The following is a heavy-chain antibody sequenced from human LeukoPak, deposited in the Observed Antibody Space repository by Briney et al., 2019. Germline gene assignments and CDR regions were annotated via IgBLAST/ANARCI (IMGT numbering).Heavy chain of an antibody. CDR3: ARTKNSGYYYDYFDY. J-gene: IGHJ4*02. CDR1: GFTFSNYW. CDR2: IRQDGSEK. V-gene: IGHV3-7*01. Sequence: GGSLRLSCAASGFTFSNYWMSWVRQAPGKGLEWVANIRQDGSEKYYVDSVKGRFTISRDNAKISLYLHMNSLRAEDTAVYYCARTKNSGYYYDYFDYWGQGTLVTVSS. D-gene: IGHD3-22*01.